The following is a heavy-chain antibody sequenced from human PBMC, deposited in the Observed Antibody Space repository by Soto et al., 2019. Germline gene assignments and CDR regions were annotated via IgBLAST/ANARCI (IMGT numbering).Heavy chain of an antibody. CDR1: GFTFSSYG. J-gene: IGHJ6*02. V-gene: IGHV3-30*18. CDR3: AKDFYPTYYYGSGSYYYYGMDV. Sequence: GGSLRLSCAASGFTFSSYGMHLVRQAPGKGLEWVAVISYDGSNKYYADSVKGRFTISRDNSKNTLYLQMNSLRAEDTAVYYCAKDFYPTYYYGSGSYYYYGMDVWGQGTTVTVSS. D-gene: IGHD3-10*01. CDR2: ISYDGSNK.